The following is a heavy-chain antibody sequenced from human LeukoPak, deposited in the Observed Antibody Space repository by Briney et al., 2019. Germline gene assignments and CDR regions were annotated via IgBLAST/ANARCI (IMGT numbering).Heavy chain of an antibody. D-gene: IGHD2-8*01. V-gene: IGHV5-51*01. J-gene: IGHJ3*02. CDR3: ARLNGASDI. CDR1: GYRFTKSW. Sequence: GESLRISCKGSGYRFTKSWIGWVRQMPGKGLEWLGIIYPDDSRTRYSPSFQGQVTMSVDKSISTAYLQWSSLKASDTAMYYCARLNGASDIWGQGTMVTVSS. CDR2: IYPDDSRT.